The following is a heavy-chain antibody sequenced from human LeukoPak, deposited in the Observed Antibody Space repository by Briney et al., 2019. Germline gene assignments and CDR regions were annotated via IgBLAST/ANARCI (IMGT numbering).Heavy chain of an antibody. CDR2: ISSTNGHT. CDR3: ARDRDSSGLYGGADL. D-gene: IGHD6-19*01. J-gene: IGHJ5*02. CDR1: GFSFSFSN. V-gene: IGHV3-21*03. Sequence: KAGGSLRLSCAASGFSFSFSNMNWVRQAPGEGLEWVSYISSTNGHTYDADSVNGRFTISRDTAKNSLYLQMNSLRVEDTAIYFCARDRDSSGLYGGADLWGQGVLVTVSA.